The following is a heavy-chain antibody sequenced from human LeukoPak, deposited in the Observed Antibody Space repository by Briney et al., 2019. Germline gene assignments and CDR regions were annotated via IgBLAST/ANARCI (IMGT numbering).Heavy chain of an antibody. D-gene: IGHD4-23*01. CDR1: GFTFSSYS. V-gene: IGHV3-21*01. CDR3: ARFCDYGGPYFDY. Sequence: GGSLRLSCAASGFTFSSYSMNWVRQAPGKGLEWVSSISSSSSYIYYADSVKGRFTISRDNAKNSLYLQMNSLRAEDTAVYYCARFCDYGGPYFDYWGQGTLVTVSS. J-gene: IGHJ4*02. CDR2: ISSSSSYI.